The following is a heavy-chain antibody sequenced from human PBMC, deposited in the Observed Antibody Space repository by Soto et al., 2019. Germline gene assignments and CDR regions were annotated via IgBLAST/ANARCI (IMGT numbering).Heavy chain of an antibody. D-gene: IGHD3-22*01. V-gene: IGHV3-30*18. J-gene: IGHJ4*02. CDR2: ISYAGGNK. Sequence: GGSLRLSCAASGFTFSNFGMHWVRQAPGKGLEWVAFISYAGGNKYYADSVKGRFTISRDNSKNTLYLQMNSLRAEDTAVYYCAKDFTYYHDSSGYYLYNWGQGTLVTVSS. CDR1: GFTFSNFG. CDR3: AKDFTYYHDSSGYYLYN.